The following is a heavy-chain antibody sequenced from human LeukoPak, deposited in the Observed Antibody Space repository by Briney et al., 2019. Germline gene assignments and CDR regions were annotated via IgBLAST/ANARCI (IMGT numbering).Heavy chain of an antibody. Sequence: PGGSLRLSCAASEFTFTSYELNWVRQAPGKGLEWVSGIIWNGGSTGYADSVKGRFTISRDNAKNSLYLQMNSLRAEDTALYYCARSSRRGYYPYFDHWGQGTLVTVSS. D-gene: IGHD3-22*01. V-gene: IGHV3-20*04. CDR3: ARSSRRGYYPYFDH. CDR1: EFTFTSYE. CDR2: IIWNGGST. J-gene: IGHJ4*02.